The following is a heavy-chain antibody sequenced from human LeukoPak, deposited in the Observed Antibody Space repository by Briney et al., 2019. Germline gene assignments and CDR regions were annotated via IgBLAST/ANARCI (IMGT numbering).Heavy chain of an antibody. CDR3: ARIDWNPDY. D-gene: IGHD3-9*01. CDR2: IYTSGST. J-gene: IGHJ4*02. CDR1: GGSISNSY. V-gene: IGHV4-4*07. Sequence: PSETLSLTCTVSGGSISNSYWSWIRQPAGKGLEWIGRIYTSGSTNYNPSLKSRVTISVDTSKNHFSLRLSSVTAADTAVYFCARIDWNPDYWGQGTLVTVSS.